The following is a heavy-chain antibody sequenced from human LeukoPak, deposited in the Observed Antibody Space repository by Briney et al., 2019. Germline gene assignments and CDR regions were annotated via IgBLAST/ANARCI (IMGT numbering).Heavy chain of an antibody. CDR1: GFTFSSYA. Sequence: GGSLRLSCAASGFTFSSYAMSWVRQAPGKGLEWASAISGSGGSTYYADSVKGRFTISRDNSKNTLYLQMNSLRAEDTAVYYCANSLDRGGDYYDPIFDYWGQGTLVTVSS. CDR2: ISGSGGST. D-gene: IGHD2-21*02. CDR3: ANSLDRGGDYYDPIFDY. J-gene: IGHJ4*02. V-gene: IGHV3-23*01.